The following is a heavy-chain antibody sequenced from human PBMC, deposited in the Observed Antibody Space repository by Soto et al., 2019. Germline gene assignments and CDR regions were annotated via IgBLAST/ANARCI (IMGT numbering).Heavy chain of an antibody. J-gene: IGHJ3*02. CDR1: GFTFSSYA. Sequence: GGSLRLSCAASGFTFSSYAMHWVRQAPGKGLEWVAVISYDGSNKYYADSVKGRFTISRDNSKNTLYLQMNSLRAEDTAVYYCARVGDSSGYAGLNALDIWGQGTMVTVSS. CDR2: ISYDGSNK. D-gene: IGHD3-22*01. CDR3: ARVGDSSGYAGLNALDI. V-gene: IGHV3-30-3*01.